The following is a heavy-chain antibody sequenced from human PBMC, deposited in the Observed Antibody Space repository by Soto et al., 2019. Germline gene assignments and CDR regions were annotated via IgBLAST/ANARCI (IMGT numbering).Heavy chain of an antibody. J-gene: IGHJ4*02. CDR3: AKIGAVVDFYYFDY. V-gene: IGHV3-23*01. CDR1: GFPFSSSA. CDR2: TSGSGGRT. Sequence: SGGSLSLSCEASGFPFSSSAMSWARQAQGKGLEGVAATSGSGGRTYYADSVKGRFTISRDNTKNTLYLQMNSLRAEDTAVYYCAKIGAVVDFYYFDYWGQGTLVTVSS. D-gene: IGHD2-15*01.